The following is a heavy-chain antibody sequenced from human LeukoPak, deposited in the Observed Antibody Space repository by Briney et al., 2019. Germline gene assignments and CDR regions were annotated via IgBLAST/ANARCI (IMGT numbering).Heavy chain of an antibody. J-gene: IGHJ4*02. CDR2: ISGSGGST. CDR3: AKEKAAYCSSTSCFDGYDY. CDR1: GFTFSSYA. V-gene: IGHV3-23*01. D-gene: IGHD2-2*01. Sequence: PGGSQRLSCAASGFTFSSYAMSWVRQAPGKGLEWVSAISGSGGSTYYADSVKGRFSISRENSKKTLYLQLNSLRAEDTAVCYCAKEKAAYCSSTSCFDGYDYWGQGTLVTVSS.